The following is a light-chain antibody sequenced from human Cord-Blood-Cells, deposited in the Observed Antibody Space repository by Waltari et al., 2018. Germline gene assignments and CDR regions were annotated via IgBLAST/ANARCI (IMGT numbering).Light chain of an antibody. CDR1: SSDVGSYNL. V-gene: IGLV2-23*02. CDR2: EVS. CDR3: CSYAGSSTFWV. Sequence: QSALTQPASVSGSPGQSITISCTGTSSDVGSYNLVSWYQQHPGKAPKLMIYEVSKRPSGGSNRFSGSKSGNTASLTISGLQAEDEADYYCCSYAGSSTFWVFGGGTKLTVL. J-gene: IGLJ3*02.